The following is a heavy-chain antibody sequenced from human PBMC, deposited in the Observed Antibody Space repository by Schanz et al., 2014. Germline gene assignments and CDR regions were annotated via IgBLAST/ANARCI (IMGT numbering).Heavy chain of an antibody. D-gene: IGHD3-10*01. J-gene: IGHJ4*02. Sequence: EVQLVESGGGLVQPGGSLRLSCAASGFTVSSDHMSWVRQAPGKGLEWVSTIYASGATYYADSVKRRFTISRDISKNTLDLQVTSLRAEDTAIYYCARDGNYYGSRNYYKTSHYLDYWGQGTLVTVSS. V-gene: IGHV3-66*01. CDR2: IYASGAT. CDR1: GFTVSSDH. CDR3: ARDGNYYGSRNYYKTSHYLDY.